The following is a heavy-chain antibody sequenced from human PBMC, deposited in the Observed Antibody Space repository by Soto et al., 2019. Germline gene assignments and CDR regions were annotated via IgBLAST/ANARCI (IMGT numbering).Heavy chain of an antibody. CDR3: ATTFYYDSSGYLFLDY. V-gene: IGHV5-51*01. CDR2: IYPGDSDI. J-gene: IGHJ4*02. Sequence: GESLKISCQGSGYSFTKYWIAWVRQMPGKGLEWMGVIYPGDSDIRYSPSFQGQVTISADKSISTAYVQWSSLKASDTAMYYCATTFYYDSSGYLFLDYWGRGTLVTVSS. D-gene: IGHD3-22*01. CDR1: GYSFTKYW.